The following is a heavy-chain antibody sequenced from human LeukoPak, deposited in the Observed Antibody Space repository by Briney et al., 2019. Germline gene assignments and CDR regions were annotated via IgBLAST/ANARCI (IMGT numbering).Heavy chain of an antibody. CDR1: GFTFSSYA. V-gene: IGHV3-23*01. Sequence: GGSLRLSCAASGFTFSSYAMSWVRQAPGKGLEWVSAISDSGGNTYYADSVKGRFTISRDTSKNTLYLQINSLRVEDTAVYYCIVFGDSNHWGQGTLVTVSS. CDR2: ISDSGGNT. D-gene: IGHD4-17*01. J-gene: IGHJ5*02. CDR3: IVFGDSNH.